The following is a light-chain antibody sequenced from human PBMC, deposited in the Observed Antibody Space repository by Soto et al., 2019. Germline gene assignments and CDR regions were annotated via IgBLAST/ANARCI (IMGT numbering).Light chain of an antibody. CDR2: DAS. CDR3: QQRSNWPPT. J-gene: IGKJ1*01. V-gene: IGKV3-11*01. CDR1: QSVSSY. Sequence: VLTQSRGNLSLPPGERATLSCRASQSVSSYLAWYRQKPGQAPRILIYDASNRATGIPARFSGSWSGTDCTLTISSLEPEDVSVYYCQQRSNWPPTFSQGTKVDI.